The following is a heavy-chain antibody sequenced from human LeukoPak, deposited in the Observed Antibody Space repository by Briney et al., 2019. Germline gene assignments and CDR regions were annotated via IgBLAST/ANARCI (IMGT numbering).Heavy chain of an antibody. CDR3: ARMGVAAANTLHAFDL. CDR2: IYPDESDT. D-gene: IGHD6-13*01. CDR1: GYNFSRFW. Sequence: KLGGPLQISWKGSGYNFSRFWINWVRQLPGKGLGWMGIIYPDESDTRYSPSFQGQVTISADKSFSTAYLHWSSLKASDTAMYFCARMGVAAANTLHAFDLWGQGTMVTVSS. V-gene: IGHV5-51*01. J-gene: IGHJ3*01.